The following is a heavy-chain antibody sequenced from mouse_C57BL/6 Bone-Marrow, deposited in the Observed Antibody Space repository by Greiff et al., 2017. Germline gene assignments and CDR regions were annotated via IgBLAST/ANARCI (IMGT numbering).Heavy chain of an antibody. CDR1: GYTFTSYD. D-gene: IGHD1-1*01. Sequence: VQLQQSGPELVKPGASVKLSCKASGYTFTSYDINWVKQRPGQGLEWIGWLYPRDGSTKYNEKFKGKATLTVVTSSRTAYMELHSLTSEDSAVYCCARLEFDGSSGDWYFDVWGTGTTVTVSS. CDR2: LYPRDGST. J-gene: IGHJ1*03. CDR3: ARLEFDGSSGDWYFDV. V-gene: IGHV1-85*01.